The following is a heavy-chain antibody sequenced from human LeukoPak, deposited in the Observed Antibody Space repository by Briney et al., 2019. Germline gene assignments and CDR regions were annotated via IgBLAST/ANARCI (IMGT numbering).Heavy chain of an antibody. CDR1: GFTFSSYA. J-gene: IGHJ4*02. CDR2: ISYGGSNK. D-gene: IGHD6-13*01. V-gene: IGHV3-30*01. CDR3: ARDFSAAAGDDY. Sequence: GGSLRLSCAASGFTFSSYAMHWVRQAPGKGLEWVAVISYGGSNKYYADSVKGRFTISRDNSKNTLYLQMNSLRAEDTAVYYCARDFSAAAGDDYWGQGTLVTVSS.